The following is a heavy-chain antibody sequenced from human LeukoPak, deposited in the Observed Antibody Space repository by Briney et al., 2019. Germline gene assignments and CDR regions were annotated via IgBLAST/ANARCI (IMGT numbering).Heavy chain of an antibody. CDR2: ISSSSSYI. CDR3: ARYTSNVVGKRHYFDY. D-gene: IGHD1-26*01. J-gene: IGHJ4*02. CDR1: AFTVSSNY. V-gene: IGHV3-21*01. Sequence: GGSLRLSCAASAFTVSSNYMSWVRQAPGKGLEWVSSISSSSSYIYYADSVKGRFTISRDNAKNSLYLQMNSLRAEDTAVYYCARYTSNVVGKRHYFDYWGQGTLVTVSS.